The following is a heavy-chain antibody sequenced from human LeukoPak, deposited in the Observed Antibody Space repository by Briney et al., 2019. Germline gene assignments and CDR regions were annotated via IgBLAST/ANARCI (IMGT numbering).Heavy chain of an antibody. CDR2: IKQDGSEK. Sequence: TGGSLRLSCAASGFVFSTYWMSWVRQAPGKGLEWMANIKQDGSEKYYVDSVKGRFTISRDNAKNSLYLQMNSLRAEDTAVYYCAREKFLEWYAVAGTFGYFDYWGQGTLVTVSS. CDR3: AREKFLEWYAVAGTFGYFDY. CDR1: GFVFSTYW. J-gene: IGHJ4*02. V-gene: IGHV3-7*03. D-gene: IGHD6-19*01.